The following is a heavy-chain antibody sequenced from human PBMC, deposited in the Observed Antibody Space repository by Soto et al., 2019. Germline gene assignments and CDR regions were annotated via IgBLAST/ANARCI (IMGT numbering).Heavy chain of an antibody. CDR1: GLKFNNYW. J-gene: IGHJ4*02. CDR3: ASGPLDY. Sequence: EVQLVESGGGLVQPGGSVRLSCAVSGLKFNNYWMSWVRQAPGKGLEWVANLSQDGSEKNYVDAVKGRFSITRDNTNNPFYLQMNRLTAEDTAVYYCASGPLDYWGRGTLGTVSS. CDR2: LSQDGSEK. V-gene: IGHV3-7*01.